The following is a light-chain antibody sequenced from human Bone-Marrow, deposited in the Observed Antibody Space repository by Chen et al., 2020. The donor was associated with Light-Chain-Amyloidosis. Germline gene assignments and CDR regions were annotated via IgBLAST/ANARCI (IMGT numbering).Light chain of an antibody. Sequence: QSVLTQPPSVSGAPGQRVTISCTGSSSNIGAGFSVHWYQQLSGTVPKLLIYGNTNRPSGFPDRFSGSKSGTSASLAITGLQAEDEADYYCQSYDNSLSGPVVFGGGTKLTVL. CDR1: SSNIGAGFS. CDR2: GNT. V-gene: IGLV1-40*01. J-gene: IGLJ2*01. CDR3: QSYDNSLSGPVV.